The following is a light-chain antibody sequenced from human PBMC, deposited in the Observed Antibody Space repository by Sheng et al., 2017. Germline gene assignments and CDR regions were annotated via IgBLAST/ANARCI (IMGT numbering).Light chain of an antibody. J-gene: IGKJ4*01. CDR1: QSVLNY. Sequence: EIVLTQSPATLSLFPGERATLSCRASQSVLNYLAWYQQKPGQAPRLLIYDASNRATGIPARFSGSGSGTDFTLTISILEPEDFAVYYCQQRRSWPLTFGGGTKVDI. V-gene: IGKV3-11*01. CDR3: QQRRSWPLT. CDR2: DAS.